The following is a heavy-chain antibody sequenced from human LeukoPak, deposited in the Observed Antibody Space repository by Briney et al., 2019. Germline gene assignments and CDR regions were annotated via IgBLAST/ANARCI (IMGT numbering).Heavy chain of an antibody. V-gene: IGHV4-4*07. Sequence: SETLSLTCTVSGGSTSNYYWSRIRQPAGKGLEWIGRIHSSGSTNYNPSLKSRVTISVDKSKNQFSLRLSSVIAADAAVYFCARDRCEGYCTSFDSWGQGTLVTVSS. CDR2: IHSSGST. CDR3: ARDRCEGYCTSFDS. CDR1: GGSTSNYY. J-gene: IGHJ5*01. D-gene: IGHD2-8*01.